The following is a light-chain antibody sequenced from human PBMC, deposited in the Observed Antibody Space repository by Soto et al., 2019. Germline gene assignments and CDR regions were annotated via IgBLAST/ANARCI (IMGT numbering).Light chain of an antibody. CDR1: QSVSSNN. Sequence: EIVLTQSPGTLSLSPGERATLSCRASQSVSSNNLAWYQQRPGQAPRVVIYGASTRATGIPERFSGSGSGTDFTFTNSTAGPEDYAVYDYQQYDRSPFTFGRGNKVDIK. CDR2: GAS. V-gene: IGKV3-20*01. J-gene: IGKJ3*01. CDR3: QQYDRSPFT.